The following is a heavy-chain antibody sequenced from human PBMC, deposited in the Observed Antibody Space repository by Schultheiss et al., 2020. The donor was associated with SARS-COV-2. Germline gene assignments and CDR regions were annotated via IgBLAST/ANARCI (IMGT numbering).Heavy chain of an antibody. CDR1: GGSISSYY. J-gene: IGHJ6*03. V-gene: IGHV4-59*08. CDR3: ASGGSYSGYVLYYYYYMDV. D-gene: IGHD5-12*01. CDR2: IYYSGST. Sequence: SETLSLTCTVSGGSISSYYWSWIRQPPGKGLEWIGYIYYSGSTYYNPSLKSRVTISVDTSKNQFSLKLSSVTAADTAVYYCASGGSYSGYVLYYYYYMDVWGKGTTVTVSS.